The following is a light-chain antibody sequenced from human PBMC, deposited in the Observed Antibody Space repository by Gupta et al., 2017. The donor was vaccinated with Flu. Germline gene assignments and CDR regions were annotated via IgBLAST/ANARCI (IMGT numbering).Light chain of an antibody. CDR2: ETN. CDR1: NANVGENF. CDR3: ATWDASLRVVL. J-gene: IGLJ1*01. V-gene: IGLV1-51*02. Sequence: QSGLTQPPSVSGAPGQTVTISCSGTNANVGENFVSWYQILPGKAPKLLIYETNRRVIGISDRFPASDSGASASLAIVGLQSDDEAQYYCATWDASLRVVLFGPGTQLTVL.